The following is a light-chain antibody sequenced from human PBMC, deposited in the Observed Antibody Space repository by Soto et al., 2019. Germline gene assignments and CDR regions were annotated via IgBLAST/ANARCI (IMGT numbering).Light chain of an antibody. CDR1: SSDIGSHNY. J-gene: IGLJ1*01. V-gene: IGLV2-14*01. Sequence: QSALTQPASVSGSPGQSITISCTGTSSDIGSHNYVSWYQQHPGKAPKLIIFDVTSRPSGVSNRFSGSKSGNTASLTISGLQAEDEADYSCSSYATSGSPYVFANGTKVTVL. CDR2: DVT. CDR3: SSYATSGSPYV.